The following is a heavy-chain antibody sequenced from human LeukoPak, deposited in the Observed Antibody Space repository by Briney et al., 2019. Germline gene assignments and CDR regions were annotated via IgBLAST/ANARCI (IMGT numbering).Heavy chain of an antibody. J-gene: IGHJ4*02. CDR3: TTDLPPYSSSY. Sequence: PGGSLRLSCAASGFTFSSFGMMWVPHAPGRGLEWVSAISGSGGSTYYADSVKGRFTISRDNSKNTLYLQMNSQKTEDTAVYYCTTDLPPYSSSYWGQGTLVTVSS. V-gene: IGHV3-23*01. CDR2: ISGSGGST. D-gene: IGHD6-13*01. CDR1: GFTFSSFG.